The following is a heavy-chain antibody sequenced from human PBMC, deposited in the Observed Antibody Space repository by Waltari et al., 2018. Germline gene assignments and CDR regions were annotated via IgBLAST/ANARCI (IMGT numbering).Heavy chain of an antibody. V-gene: IGHV3-21*05. Sequence: EVLLMESGGGLVKPGGSLRLPCAVSGFTFNTSDMHWVRQARGKGPEWVSMITRSASFIYYANSVKGRFTVSRDDAEKSLFLQMDSLRAEDTAVYYCARGFQWLGYWGQGTLVTVSS. CDR3: ARGFQWLGY. D-gene: IGHD6-19*01. J-gene: IGHJ4*02. CDR1: GFTFNTSD. CDR2: ITRSASFI.